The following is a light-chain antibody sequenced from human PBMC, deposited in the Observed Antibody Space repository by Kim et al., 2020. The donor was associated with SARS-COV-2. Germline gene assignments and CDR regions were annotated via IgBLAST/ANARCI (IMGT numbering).Light chain of an antibody. Sequence: QSVLTQPPSVSGAPGQRVTISCTGRSSNIAAGYDVHWYQQLPTTAPKLLIYGNSNRPSGVPDRFSGSKSGTSASLAITGLQAEDEADYYCQSYDNSLSSYVFGSGTKVTVL. V-gene: IGLV1-40*01. CDR3: QSYDNSLSSYV. J-gene: IGLJ1*01. CDR2: GNS. CDR1: SSNIAAGYD.